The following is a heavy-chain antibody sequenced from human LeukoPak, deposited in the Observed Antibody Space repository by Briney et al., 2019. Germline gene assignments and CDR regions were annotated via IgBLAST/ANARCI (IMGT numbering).Heavy chain of an antibody. CDR1: GFTFSSYG. Sequence: GSLRLSCAASGFTFSSYGMHWVRQPPGKGLEWIGEIYHSGSTNYNPSLKSRVTISVDKSKNQFSLKLSSVTAADTAVYYCAREGGIAAAGGADYWGQGTLVTVSS. CDR3: AREGGIAAAGGADY. J-gene: IGHJ4*02. D-gene: IGHD6-13*01. CDR2: IYHSGST. V-gene: IGHV4-4*02.